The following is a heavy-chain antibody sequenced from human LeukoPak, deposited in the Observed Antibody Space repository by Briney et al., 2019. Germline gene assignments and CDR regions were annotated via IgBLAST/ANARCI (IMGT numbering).Heavy chain of an antibody. J-gene: IGHJ5*02. D-gene: IGHD4-23*01. V-gene: IGHV1-2*02. CDR1: GYTFTGYY. Sequence: GASVKVSCKASGYTFTGYYMHWVRQAPGQGLEWTGWINPNSGGTNYAQKFQGRVTMTRDTSISTAYMELSRLRSDDTAVYYCARDKANSPRIATNWFDPWGQGTLVTVSS. CDR3: ARDKANSPRIATNWFDP. CDR2: INPNSGGT.